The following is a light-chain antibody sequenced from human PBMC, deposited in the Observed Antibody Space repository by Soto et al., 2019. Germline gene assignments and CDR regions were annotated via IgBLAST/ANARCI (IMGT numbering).Light chain of an antibody. J-gene: IGKJ1*01. CDR3: QQYGSSGT. V-gene: IGKV4-1*01. CDR1: QSILYSSNNKNY. CDR2: WAS. Sequence: DIVMTQSPGSLAVSLGEKATIDCKSSQSILYSSNNKNYLAWYQQKPGQPPKVLIYWASTRESGVPDRFRGSGSGTDFTLTISGLEPEDFAVYYCQQYGSSGTFGQGTKVDI.